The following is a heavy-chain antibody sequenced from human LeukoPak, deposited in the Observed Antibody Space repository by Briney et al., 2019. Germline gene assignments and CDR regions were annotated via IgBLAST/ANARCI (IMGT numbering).Heavy chain of an antibody. CDR1: GYTFTSYG. D-gene: IGHD3-9*01. CDR3: ARDREYDILTGDPTSYFDY. V-gene: IGHV1-18*04. J-gene: IGHJ4*02. Sequence: GASVKVSCKASGYTFTSYGISWVRQAPRQGLEWMGWISAYNGNTNYAHKLQGRDTMTTNTSKSTAYMELRSLRSDDTAVYYCARDREYDILTGDPTSYFDYWGQGTLVTVSS. CDR2: ISAYNGNT.